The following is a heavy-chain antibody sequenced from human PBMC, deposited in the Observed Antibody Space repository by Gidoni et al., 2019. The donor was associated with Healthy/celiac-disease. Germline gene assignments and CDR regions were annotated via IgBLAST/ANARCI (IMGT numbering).Heavy chain of an antibody. J-gene: IGHJ4*02. CDR3: ARGMTTVVDY. CDR2: IYYSGST. D-gene: IGHD4-17*01. CDR1: GGSISSYY. Sequence: QVQLQESGPGLVQPSETLSLTCTVSGGSISSYYWSWIRQPPGKGLEWIGYIYYSGSTNYNPSLKSRVTISVDTSKNQFSLKLSSVTAADTAVYYCARGMTTVVDYWGQGTLVTVSS. V-gene: IGHV4-59*01.